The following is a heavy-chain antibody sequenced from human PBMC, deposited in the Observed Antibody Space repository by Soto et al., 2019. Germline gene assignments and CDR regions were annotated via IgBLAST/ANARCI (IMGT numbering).Heavy chain of an antibody. J-gene: IGHJ6*02. Sequence: GESLKVSCKGSGYSFTSYWISWVHQMPGKGLEWMGRIDPSDSYTNYSPSFQGHVTISADKSISTAYLQWSSLKASDTAMYYCARHYEYYYYGMDVWGQGTTVTVSS. CDR2: IDPSDSYT. D-gene: IGHD3-3*01. CDR1: GYSFTSYW. CDR3: ARHYEYYYYGMDV. V-gene: IGHV5-10-1*01.